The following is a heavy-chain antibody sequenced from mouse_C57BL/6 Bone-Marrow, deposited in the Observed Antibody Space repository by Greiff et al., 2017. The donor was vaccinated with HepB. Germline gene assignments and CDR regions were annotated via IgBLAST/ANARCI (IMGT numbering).Heavy chain of an antibody. CDR1: GFTFSDYG. J-gene: IGHJ1*03. Sequence: EVMLVESGGGLVQPGGSLKLSCAASGFTFSDYGMAWVRQAPRKGPEWVAFISNLAYSIYYADTVTGRFTISRENAKNTLYLEMSSLRSEDTAMYYCARKGDYYGSSYWYFDVCGTGTTVTVSS. CDR3: ARKGDYYGSSYWYFDV. V-gene: IGHV5-15*04. CDR2: ISNLAYSI. D-gene: IGHD1-1*01.